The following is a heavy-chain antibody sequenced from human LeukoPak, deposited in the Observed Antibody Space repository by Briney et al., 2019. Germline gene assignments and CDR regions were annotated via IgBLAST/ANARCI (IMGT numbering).Heavy chain of an antibody. CDR3: ARVSDSYGYYSYYYGVDV. V-gene: IGHV3-48*01. CDR1: GFTFSSYS. Sequence: GGSLRLSCAVSGFTFSSYSMSWVRQAPGKGLEWLSYMSSSSSTIYYADSVKGRFTISRDNAKNSLYLQMNSLRAEDTAVYFCARVSDSYGYYSYYYGVDVWGQGTTVTVSS. J-gene: IGHJ6*02. CDR2: MSSSSSTI. D-gene: IGHD5-18*01.